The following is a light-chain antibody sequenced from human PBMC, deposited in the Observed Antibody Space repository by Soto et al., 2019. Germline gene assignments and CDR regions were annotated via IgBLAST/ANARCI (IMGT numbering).Light chain of an antibody. CDR2: GAS. Sequence: EILMTQSPATLSLSPGEISTLSGRASQSVSNNYLAWYQQKPGQAPRLLIYGASNRATGIPDRFSGSGSGTDFTLTISRLEPEDFAVYYCQQYGSSGTFGQGTKVDI. J-gene: IGKJ1*01. CDR1: QSVSNNY. CDR3: QQYGSSGT. V-gene: IGKV3-20*01.